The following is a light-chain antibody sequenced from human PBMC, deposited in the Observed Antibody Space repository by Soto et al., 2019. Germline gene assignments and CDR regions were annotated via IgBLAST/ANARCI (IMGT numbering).Light chain of an antibody. Sequence: DIQMTQSPSSLSASVGDRVTITCRASQSISNYVNWYQQIPGKAPKLLIYRASRLQRGVPSRFSGSESGTEFSLTISSLQHEAFATYYCQQSYSTMYTFGQGTKLEIK. CDR2: RAS. J-gene: IGKJ2*01. CDR3: QQSYSTMYT. V-gene: IGKV1-39*01. CDR1: QSISNY.